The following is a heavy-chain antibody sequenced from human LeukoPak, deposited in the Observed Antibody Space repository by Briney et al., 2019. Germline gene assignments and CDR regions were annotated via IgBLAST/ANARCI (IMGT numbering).Heavy chain of an antibody. V-gene: IGHV4-39*07. CDR1: GGSIRSSSYY. CDR3: ARTSRIFLGTDY. Sequence: SETLSLTCTVSGGSIRSSSYYWGWIRQPPGKGLEWIGNIYYSGSTYYNLSLKSRVTISVDTSKNQFSLKLTAVTAADTAVYYCARTSRIFLGTDYRGQGTLVTVSS. CDR2: IYYSGST. D-gene: IGHD3-3*02. J-gene: IGHJ4*02.